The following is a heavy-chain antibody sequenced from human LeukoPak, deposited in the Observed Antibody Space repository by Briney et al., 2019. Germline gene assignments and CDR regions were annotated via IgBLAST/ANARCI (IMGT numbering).Heavy chain of an antibody. J-gene: IGHJ4*02. V-gene: IGHV4-39*07. CDR3: ARDRRLNYDFWSGYLY. CDR2: IYYSGST. D-gene: IGHD3-3*01. Sequence: SEALSLTCTVSGGSISSSSYYWGWIRQPPGKGLEWIGSIYYSGSTYCNPSLKSRVTISVDTSKNQFSLKLSSVTAADTAVYYCARDRRLNYDFWSGYLYWGQGTLVTVSS. CDR1: GGSISSSSYY.